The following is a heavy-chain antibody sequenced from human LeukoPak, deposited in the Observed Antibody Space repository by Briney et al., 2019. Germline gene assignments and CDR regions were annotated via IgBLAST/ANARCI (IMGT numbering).Heavy chain of an antibody. J-gene: IGHJ6*02. Sequence: GGSLRLSCAASGFTFSSYAMSWVRQAPGKGLEWVSAISGSGGSTNYADSVKGRFTISRDNSKNTLYLQMNSLRAEDTAVYYCARGGTGLGYYGMDVWGQGTTVTVSS. CDR3: ARGGTGLGYYGMDV. CDR2: ISGSGGST. V-gene: IGHV3-23*01. CDR1: GFTFSSYA. D-gene: IGHD1-14*01.